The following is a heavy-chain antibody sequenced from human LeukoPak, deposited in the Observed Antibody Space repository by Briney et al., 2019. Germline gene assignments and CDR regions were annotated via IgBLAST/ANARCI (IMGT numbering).Heavy chain of an antibody. D-gene: IGHD4-23*01. CDR2: IYSGGST. CDR3: ARHVLFYDGNSNYFDY. J-gene: IGHJ4*02. Sequence: PGGSLRLSCAASGFTVSSNYMSWVRQAPGKGLEWVSVIYSGGSTYYADSVKGRFTISRDNSKNTLYLQMNSLRVEDTAVYYCARHVLFYDGNSNYFDYWGQGTLVTVSS. CDR1: GFTVSSNY. V-gene: IGHV3-53*01.